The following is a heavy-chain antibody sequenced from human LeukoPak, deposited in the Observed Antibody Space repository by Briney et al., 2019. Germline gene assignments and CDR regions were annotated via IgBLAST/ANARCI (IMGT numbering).Heavy chain of an antibody. D-gene: IGHD1-26*01. CDR1: GGSISSFSYY. CDR2: IYYSGST. V-gene: IGHV4-39*01. J-gene: IGHJ4*02. CDR3: ARQEVGATAFYFDS. Sequence: SETLSLTCTVSGGSISSFSYYWGWIRQPPGKGLERIGSIYYSGSTYYNPSLKSRVTISVDTSKNQFSLKLTSVTAADTAVFYCARQEVGATAFYFDSWGQGTLVTVSS.